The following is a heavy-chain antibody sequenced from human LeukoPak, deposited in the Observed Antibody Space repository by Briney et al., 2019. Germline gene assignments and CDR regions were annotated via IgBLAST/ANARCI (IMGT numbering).Heavy chain of an antibody. J-gene: IGHJ6*02. CDR2: INHSGST. V-gene: IGHV4-34*01. CDR1: GGSFSGYY. Sequence: SETLSLTCAVYGGSFSGYYWSWIRQPPGKGLEWIGEINHSGSTNYNPSLKSRVTISVDTSKNQCSLKLSSVTAADTAVYYCARGLSTPYYYYGMDVWGQGTTVTVSS. CDR3: ARGLSTPYYYYGMDV.